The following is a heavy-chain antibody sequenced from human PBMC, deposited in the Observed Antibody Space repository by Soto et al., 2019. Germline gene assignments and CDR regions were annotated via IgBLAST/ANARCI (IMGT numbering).Heavy chain of an antibody. Sequence: SPTLSLTSAIPGESVSNNSAAWNFIRQSPSRGLERLGSTYNRSKSNNNNALSVKTRITINPDTSKNQFSLQLSSVTPEDTAVYYCAREYGWYVFDYWGQGTLVTVSS. D-gene: IGHD6-19*01. V-gene: IGHV6-1*01. CDR2: TYNRSKSNN. CDR1: GESVSNNSAA. J-gene: IGHJ4*02. CDR3: AREYGWYVFDY.